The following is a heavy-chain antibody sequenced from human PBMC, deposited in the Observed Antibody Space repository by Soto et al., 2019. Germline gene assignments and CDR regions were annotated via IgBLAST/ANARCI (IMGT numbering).Heavy chain of an antibody. D-gene: IGHD3-3*01. V-gene: IGHV3-23*01. J-gene: IGHJ4*02. CDR3: AKGLQACGAVNYDFWSGSCYYFDY. CDR1: GFTFSSYA. CDR2: ISGSGGST. Sequence: GSLRLSCAASGFTFSSYAMSWVRQAPGKGLEWVSAISGSGGSTYYADSVKGRFTISRDNSKNTLYLQMNSLRAEDTAVYYCAKGLQACGAVNYDFWSGSCYYFDYWGQGTLVTVSS.